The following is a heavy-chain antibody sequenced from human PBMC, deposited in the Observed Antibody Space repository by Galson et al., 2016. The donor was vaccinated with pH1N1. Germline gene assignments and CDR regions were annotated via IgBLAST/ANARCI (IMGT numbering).Heavy chain of an antibody. J-gene: IGHJ2*01. CDR3: ARTGTEDYYDSSGYYYVYWYFDL. D-gene: IGHD3-22*01. CDR1: GFTFSSNG. CDR2: ISGNGGST. Sequence: LRLSCAASGFTFSSNGMSWVRQAPGKGLEWVSAISGNGGSTYYADSVKGRFTISRGNSKNTLHLQMNSLRAEDTAVYYCARTGTEDYYDSSGYYYVYWYFDLWGRGTLVTVSS. V-gene: IGHV3-23*01.